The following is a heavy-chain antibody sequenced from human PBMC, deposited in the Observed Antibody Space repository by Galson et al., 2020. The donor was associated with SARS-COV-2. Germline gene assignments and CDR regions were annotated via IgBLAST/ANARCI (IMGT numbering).Heavy chain of an antibody. Sequence: GGSLRLSCAASGFTFSSYSMNWVRQAPGKGLEWISYISSSSSTIYYADSVKGRLTISRDNAKNSLSLQMNSLRDEDTAVYYCARGARLKVDTLYLYAFDVCGPGTTVTVSS. CDR2: ISSSSSTI. V-gene: IGHV3-48*02. CDR3: ARGARLKVDTLYLYAFDV. J-gene: IGHJ6*02. D-gene: IGHD5-18*01. CDR1: GFTFSSYS.